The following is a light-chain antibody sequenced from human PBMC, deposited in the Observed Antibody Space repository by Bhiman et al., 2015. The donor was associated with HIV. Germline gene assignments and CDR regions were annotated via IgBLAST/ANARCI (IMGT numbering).Light chain of an antibody. CDR2: GNS. Sequence: LTQPPSASGTPGQRVSISCSGGSSNIESNTVNWYQQLPGTAPKLLIYGNSIRPSGVPDRFSGSKSGTSASLAITGLQAEDEADYYCQSYDSSLSGRVFGGGTKLTVL. J-gene: IGLJ3*02. CDR3: QSYDSSLSGRV. CDR1: SSNIESNT. V-gene: IGLV1-40*01.